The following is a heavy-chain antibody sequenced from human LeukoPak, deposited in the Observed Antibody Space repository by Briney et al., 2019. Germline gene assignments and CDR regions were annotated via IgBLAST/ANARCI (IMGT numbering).Heavy chain of an antibody. CDR2: INPRGGST. D-gene: IGHD3-3*01. CDR3: AKSPTYYDFWSGRYYFDY. V-gene: IGHV1-46*01. Sequence: ASVKVSCKASGYTFTSYFMHWMRQAPGQGPEWMGIINPRGGSTEYSHKFQGRLTMTSDTSTSTVYMELNSLRAEDTAVYYCAKSPTYYDFWSGRYYFDYWGQGTLVTVSS. J-gene: IGHJ4*02. CDR1: GYTFTSYF.